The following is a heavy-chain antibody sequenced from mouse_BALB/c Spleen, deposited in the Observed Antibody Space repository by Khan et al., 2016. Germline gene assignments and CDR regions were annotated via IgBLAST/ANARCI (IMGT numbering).Heavy chain of an antibody. Sequence: EVELVGSGGGLVKPGGSLKLSCAASGFTFSSYTMSWVRQTPEKRLEWVATISSGGNYTYYPDTVKGRFTISRDNAKNTLYLQMGSLKSEDTAMYYCTRDSSGGFAYWGQGTLVTVSA. CDR1: GFTFSSYT. CDR3: TRDSSGGFAY. J-gene: IGHJ3*01. V-gene: IGHV5-6-4*01. D-gene: IGHD3-1*01. CDR2: ISSGGNYT.